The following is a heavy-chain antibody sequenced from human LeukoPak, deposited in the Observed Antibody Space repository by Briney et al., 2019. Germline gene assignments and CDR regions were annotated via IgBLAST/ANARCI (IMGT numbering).Heavy chain of an antibody. J-gene: IGHJ4*02. Sequence: SETLSLTCTVSGGSISSYYWSWIRQPPGKGLEWIGYIYYSGSTNYNPSLKSRVTISVDTSKNQFSLKLSSATAADTAVYYCARHYDSSGYYFSWPAYYFDYWGQGTLVTVSS. D-gene: IGHD3-22*01. CDR3: ARHYDSSGYYFSWPAYYFDY. V-gene: IGHV4-59*08. CDR1: GGSISSYY. CDR2: IYYSGST.